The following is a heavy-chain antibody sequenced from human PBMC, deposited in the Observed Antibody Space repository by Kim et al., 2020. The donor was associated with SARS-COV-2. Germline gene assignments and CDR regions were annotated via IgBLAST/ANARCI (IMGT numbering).Heavy chain of an antibody. CDR3: ARGYCSGDRCFHVVGGS. CDR1: GYPFTSDA. Sequence: ASVKVSCKASGYPFTSDAMNWVRQAPGQGLEWMGWINTNTGNPTYAQGFTGRFVFSLDTSVSTAYLLISDLKAEDTAVYYCARGYCSGDRCFHVVGGSWGQGTLVTVSS. J-gene: IGHJ5*02. D-gene: IGHD2-15*01. V-gene: IGHV7-4-1*02. CDR2: INTNTGNP.